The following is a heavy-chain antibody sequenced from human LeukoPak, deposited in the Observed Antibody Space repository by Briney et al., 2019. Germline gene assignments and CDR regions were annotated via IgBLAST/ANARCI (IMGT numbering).Heavy chain of an antibody. CDR3: ATLRIATAGTSMLFDF. J-gene: IGHJ4*02. CDR1: GFAFHTFI. V-gene: IGHV3-48*02. Sequence: PGGSPRLSCVASGFAFHTFIMTWVRQAPGRGLEWVSYINSAGIMYYADSVKGRFTISRDNAKNSLYLQMNSLSDEDTAVYYCATLRIATAGTSMLFDFWGQGTLVTVSS. CDR2: INSAGIM. D-gene: IGHD6-25*01.